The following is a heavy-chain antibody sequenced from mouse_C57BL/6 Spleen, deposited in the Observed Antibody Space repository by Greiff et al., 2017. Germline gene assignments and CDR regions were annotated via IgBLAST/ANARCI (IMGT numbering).Heavy chain of an antibody. CDR2: INPYNGDT. D-gene: IGHD2-4*01. Sequence: QSGPELVKPGASVKISCKASGYAFTGYFMNWVMQSPGKGLEWIGRINPYNGDTFYNEKFKGKATLTVDKSSSTAHMELRSLTSEDSAVYYYAREGLRRPPWDYWGQGTTLTVSS. J-gene: IGHJ2*01. CDR1: GYAFTGYF. V-gene: IGHV1-20*01. CDR3: AREGLRRPPWDY.